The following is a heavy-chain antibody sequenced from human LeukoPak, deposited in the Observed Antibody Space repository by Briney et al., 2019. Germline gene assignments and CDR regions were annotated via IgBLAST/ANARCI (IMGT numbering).Heavy chain of an antibody. CDR2: INPNSGGT. CDR1: GYTITGYY. J-gene: IGHJ5*02. V-gene: IGHV1-2*02. Sequence: ASVKVSCKASGYTITGYYMHWVRQAPGQGLEWMGWINPNSGGTNYAQKFQGRVTMTRDTSISTAYMELSRLRSDDTAVYYCARGDYYDSSGYYSTPWGQGTLVTVSS. D-gene: IGHD3-22*01. CDR3: ARGDYYDSSGYYSTP.